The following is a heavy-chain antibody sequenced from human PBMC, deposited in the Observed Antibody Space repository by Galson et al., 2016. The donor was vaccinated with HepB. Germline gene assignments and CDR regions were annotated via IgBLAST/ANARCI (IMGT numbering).Heavy chain of an antibody. CDR2: IYWDNDQ. J-gene: IGHJ4*02. V-gene: IGHV2-5*02. CDR3: VHRFGGRDYEY. Sequence: PALVKPTQTLTLTCTFSGFSLSTSAMAVGWIRQPPGKALEWLALIYWDNDQRYSPSLERRLSISKDTSRNQVVLTMTNMDPVDTATYYGVHRFGGRDYEYWGQGILVTVSS. D-gene: IGHD4-23*01. CDR1: GFSLSTSAMA.